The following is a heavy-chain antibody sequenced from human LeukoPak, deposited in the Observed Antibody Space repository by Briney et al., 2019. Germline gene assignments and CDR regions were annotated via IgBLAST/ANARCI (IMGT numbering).Heavy chain of an antibody. J-gene: IGHJ4*02. CDR1: GFAFNNYA. CDR3: AKASLGSCSGARCYHFDN. D-gene: IGHD2-15*01. V-gene: IGHV3-23*01. Sequence: GGSLRLSCAASGFAFNNYAMSWVRQAPGKGLEWVSSISYTGGGIIYYADSVRGRFTISRDNSRNILSLQMNSLRAEDTAIYYCAKASLGSCSGARCYHFDNWGQGTLVTVSS. CDR2: ISYTGGGII.